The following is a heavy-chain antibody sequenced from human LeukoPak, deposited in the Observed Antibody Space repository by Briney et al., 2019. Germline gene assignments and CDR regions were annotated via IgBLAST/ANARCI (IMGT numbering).Heavy chain of an antibody. CDR1: GFTFSSYA. Sequence: PGRSLRLSCAASGFTFSSYAMHWVRQAPGKGLEWVAVISYDGSNKYYADSVKGRFTISRDNSKNTLYLQMNSLRAEDTAVYYCARERYSSSWTPIDYWGQGTLVTVSS. J-gene: IGHJ4*02. CDR3: ARERYSSSWTPIDY. D-gene: IGHD6-13*01. V-gene: IGHV3-30-3*01. CDR2: ISYDGSNK.